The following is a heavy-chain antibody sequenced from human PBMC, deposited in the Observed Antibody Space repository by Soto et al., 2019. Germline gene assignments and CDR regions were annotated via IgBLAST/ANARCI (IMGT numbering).Heavy chain of an antibody. CDR2: IKQDGSEK. J-gene: IGHJ4*02. D-gene: IGHD2-2*01. CDR1: GFRLRDYW. Sequence: EVQLVESGGGLVQPGGSLRLSCAASGFRLRDYWMTWVRQAPGKGLEWVANIKQDGSEKYYVDSVKGRCTISRDDAKNSLDLQMNSLTTADTAVYYCTRETSVDADWGQGTLVTVSS. CDR3: TRETSVDAD. V-gene: IGHV3-7*05.